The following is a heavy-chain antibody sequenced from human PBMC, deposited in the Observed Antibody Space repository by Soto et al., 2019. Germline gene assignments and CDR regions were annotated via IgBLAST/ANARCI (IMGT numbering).Heavy chain of an antibody. CDR2: ISSSGSTV. J-gene: IGHJ4*02. CDR3: VRYCSSTLCNGVATRTFDS. Sequence: HPXGSLRLSCAASRFTFSTYEMHWVRQAPGKGLEWVSCISSSGSTVYYADSVKGRFTISRDNSRNSLYLQMNSLRDEDTALYYCVRYCSSTLCNGVATRTFDSWGQGTLVTVSS. CDR1: RFTFSTYE. V-gene: IGHV3-48*03. D-gene: IGHD5-12*01.